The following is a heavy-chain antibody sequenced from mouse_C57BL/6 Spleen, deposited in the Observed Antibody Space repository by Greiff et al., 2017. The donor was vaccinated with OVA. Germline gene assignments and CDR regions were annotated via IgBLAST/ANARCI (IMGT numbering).Heavy chain of an antibody. J-gene: IGHJ3*01. CDR1: GYTFTSYW. CDR2: IHPNSGST. CDR3: ARSNYYYDGGFAY. D-gene: IGHD2-4*01. Sequence: QVQLQQPGAELVKPGASVKLSCKASGYTFTSYWMHWVKQRPGQGLEWIGMIHPNSGSTNYNEKFKSKATLTVDKSSSTAYMQLSSLTSVDSAVYYCARSNYYYDGGFAYWGQGTLVTVAA. V-gene: IGHV1-64*01.